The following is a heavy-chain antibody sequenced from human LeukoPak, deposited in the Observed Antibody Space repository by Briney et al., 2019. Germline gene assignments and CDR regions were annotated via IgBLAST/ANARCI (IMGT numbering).Heavy chain of an antibody. J-gene: IGHJ4*02. V-gene: IGHV1-24*01. D-gene: IGHD3-3*01. Sequence: ASVKVSCKVSGYTLTELSMHWVRQAPGKGLEWMGGFDPEDGETIYAQEFQGRVTMTEDTSTDTAYMELSSLRSEDTAVYYCATDSGSGYLSFDYWGQGTLVTVSS. CDR2: FDPEDGET. CDR1: GYTLTELS. CDR3: ATDSGSGYLSFDY.